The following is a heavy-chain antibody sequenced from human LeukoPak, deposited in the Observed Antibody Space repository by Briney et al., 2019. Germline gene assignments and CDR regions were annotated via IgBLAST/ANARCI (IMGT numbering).Heavy chain of an antibody. Sequence: GASVKVSCKASGYTFTNYGVTWVRQAPGQGLEWMGWVNANTGNTNYAQNLQGRVTMTADTATSTAYMELRSLRSDDTAVYYCARDEPYRITIFGVEPIKFREAPYYYGMDVWGQGTTVTVSS. CDR2: VNANTGNT. J-gene: IGHJ6*02. V-gene: IGHV1-18*01. CDR1: GYTFTNYG. D-gene: IGHD3-3*01. CDR3: ARDEPYRITIFGVEPIKFREAPYYYGMDV.